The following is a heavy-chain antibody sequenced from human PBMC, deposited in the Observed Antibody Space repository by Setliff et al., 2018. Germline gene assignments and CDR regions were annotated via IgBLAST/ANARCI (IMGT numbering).Heavy chain of an antibody. Sequence: ASVKVSCKASGYTFTGYFIHWVRQAPGQGLEWMGWINPNSGGTNYAQKFQGRVTMTRDTSISTAYMELSSLRSEDTAVYYCARGAPGRYCSGGSCSYFDYWGQGIRVTVSS. CDR3: ARGAPGRYCSGGSCSYFDY. CDR1: GYTFTGYF. J-gene: IGHJ4*02. CDR2: INPNSGGT. V-gene: IGHV1-2*02. D-gene: IGHD2-15*01.